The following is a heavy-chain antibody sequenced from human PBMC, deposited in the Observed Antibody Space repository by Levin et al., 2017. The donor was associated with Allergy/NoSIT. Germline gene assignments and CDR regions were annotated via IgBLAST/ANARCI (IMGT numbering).Heavy chain of an antibody. CDR3: ARGDAYCGGDCYSRGWFDP. D-gene: IGHD2-21*02. V-gene: IGHV3-48*01. J-gene: IGHJ5*02. CDR2: ISSSSSSI. Sequence: GGSLRLSCAASGFSFGSYSMNWVRQAPGKGLEWVSYISSSSSSIFYADSVKGRFTISRDNAKNSLYLQMNSLRAEDSAVYYCARGDAYCGGDCYSRGWFDPWGQGTLVTVSS. CDR1: GFSFGSYS.